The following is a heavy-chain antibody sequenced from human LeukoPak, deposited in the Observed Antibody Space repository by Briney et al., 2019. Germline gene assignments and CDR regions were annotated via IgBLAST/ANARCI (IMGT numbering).Heavy chain of an antibody. CDR3: ASYSGSYAYYGC. CDR1: GGSISSYY. CDR2: IYSSGST. J-gene: IGHJ4*02. D-gene: IGHD1-26*01. V-gene: IGHV4-4*07. Sequence: SETLSLTCTVSGGSISSYYWTWIRQPAGKGLEWIGRIYSSGSTNYNPSLKSRATMSVDTSRNQFPLKLSSVTAADTAVYYCASYSGSYAYYGCWGQGTLVTVSS.